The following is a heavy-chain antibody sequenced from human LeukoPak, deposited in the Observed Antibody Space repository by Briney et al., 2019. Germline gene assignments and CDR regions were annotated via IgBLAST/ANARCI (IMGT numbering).Heavy chain of an antibody. D-gene: IGHD3-10*01. CDR1: GGIFSTYA. Sequence: SVKVSCKASGGIFSTYAINWVRQAPEQGLQWMGGIIPFFGTTIYTQKFQGRVTITADESTSTAYMELSRLRSDDTAVYYCARDYYGSGSYYHWNYWGQGTLVTVSS. J-gene: IGHJ4*02. CDR3: ARDYYGSGSYYHWNY. CDR2: IIPFFGTT. V-gene: IGHV1-69*13.